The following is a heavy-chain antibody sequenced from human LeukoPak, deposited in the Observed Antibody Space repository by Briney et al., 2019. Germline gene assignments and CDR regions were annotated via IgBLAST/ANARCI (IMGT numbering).Heavy chain of an antibody. CDR3: ARDSSGYYYAFDI. V-gene: IGHV1-2*04. CDR2: INPNSGGT. D-gene: IGHD3-22*01. J-gene: IGHJ3*02. CDR1: GYTFTGYY. Sequence: ASVKVSCKASGYTFTGYYMHWVRQAPGQGLEWMGWINPNSGGTNYAQKFQGWVTMTRDTSISTAYMELSRLRSDDTAVYYCARDSSGYYYAFDIWGQGTMVTVSS.